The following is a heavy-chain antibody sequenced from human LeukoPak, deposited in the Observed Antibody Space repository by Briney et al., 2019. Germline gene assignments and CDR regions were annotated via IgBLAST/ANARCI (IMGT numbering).Heavy chain of an antibody. CDR3: ARHGGDPYFDY. J-gene: IGHJ4*02. CDR2: IYYSGSI. D-gene: IGHD3-10*01. Sequence: SETLSLTCTVSGGSMNNNYWSWIRQPPGKGLEWIGYIYYSGSINCNPAPKSRVTMSVDTSKNQFSLKLSSVTAADTAVYYCARHGGDPYFDYWGQGTLVTVSS. V-gene: IGHV4-59*08. CDR1: GGSMNNNY.